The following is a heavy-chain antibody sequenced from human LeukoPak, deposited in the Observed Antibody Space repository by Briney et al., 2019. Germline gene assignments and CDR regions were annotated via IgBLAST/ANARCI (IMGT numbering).Heavy chain of an antibody. CDR1: GGSISSYY. Sequence: SETLSLTCTVSGGSISSYYWSWIRQPPGKGLEGIGYIYYSGSTNYNPSLKSRVTISVDTSKNQFSLKLSSVTAADTAVYYCARAMRGSWDFDYWGQGTLVTVSS. D-gene: IGHD1-26*01. V-gene: IGHV4-59*01. J-gene: IGHJ4*02. CDR3: ARAMRGSWDFDY. CDR2: IYYSGST.